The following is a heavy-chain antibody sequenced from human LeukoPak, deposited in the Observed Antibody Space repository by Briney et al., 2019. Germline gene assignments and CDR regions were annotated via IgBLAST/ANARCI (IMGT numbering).Heavy chain of an antibody. J-gene: IGHJ4*02. Sequence: GRSLRLSCTASGFTFGDYAMSWVRQAPGKGLEWVGFIRSKAYGGTTEYAACVKGRFTISRDDSKSIAYLQMNSLKTEDTAVYYCTRDPYYYGSGSLPYYFDYWGQGTLVTVSS. D-gene: IGHD3-10*01. CDR1: GFTFGDYA. CDR3: TRDPYYYGSGSLPYYFDY. CDR2: IRSKAYGGTT. V-gene: IGHV3-49*04.